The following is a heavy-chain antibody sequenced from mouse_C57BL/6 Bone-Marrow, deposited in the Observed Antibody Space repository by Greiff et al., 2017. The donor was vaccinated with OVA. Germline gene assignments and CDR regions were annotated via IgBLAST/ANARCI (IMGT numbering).Heavy chain of an antibody. CDR1: GFNIKNTY. J-gene: IGHJ1*03. CDR2: IDPANGNT. CDR3: ATVYDYNWYFDV. V-gene: IGHV14-3*01. D-gene: IGHD2-4*01. Sequence: VQLKQSVAELVRPGASVKLSCTASGFNIKNTYMHWVKQRPEQGLEWIGRIDPANGNTKYAPKFPGKATITADTSSNTAYLQLSSLTSEDTAIYYCATVYDYNWYFDVWGTGTTVTVSS.